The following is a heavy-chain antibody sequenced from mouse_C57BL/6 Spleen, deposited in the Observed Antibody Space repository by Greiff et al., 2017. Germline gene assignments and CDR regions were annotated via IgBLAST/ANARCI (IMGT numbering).Heavy chain of an antibody. CDR1: GFTFSSYT. V-gene: IGHV5-9*01. Sequence: EVQLVESGGGLVKPGGSLKLSCAASGFTFSSYTMSWVRQTPEKRLEWVATISGGGGNTYYPDSVKGRFTISRDNAKNTLYLQMSSLRSEDTALYYCARHAWGKNYFDYWGQGTTLTVSS. CDR3: ARHAWGKNYFDY. J-gene: IGHJ2*01. CDR2: ISGGGGNT.